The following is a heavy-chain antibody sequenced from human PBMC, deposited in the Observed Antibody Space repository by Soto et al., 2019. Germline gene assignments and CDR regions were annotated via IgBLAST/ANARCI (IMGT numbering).Heavy chain of an antibody. Sequence: PSETLSLTCTVSGGAVGSSSYYWGWIRQPPGKGLEWIGSVYYSGSTYDNPSLKGRVTMSVDTSKNQISLKLSSLTAADTAVYLCAGQPRCTSTYCLCYYYYFHSWGQGTLVTVSS. CDR1: GGAVGSSSYY. CDR3: AGQPRCTSTYCLCYYYYFHS. D-gene: IGHD2-2*01. CDR2: VYYSGST. V-gene: IGHV4-39*01. J-gene: IGHJ4*02.